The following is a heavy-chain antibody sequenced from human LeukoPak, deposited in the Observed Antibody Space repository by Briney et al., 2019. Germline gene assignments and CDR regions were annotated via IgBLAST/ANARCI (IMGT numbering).Heavy chain of an antibody. CDR3: AKASWVSSADAVL. V-gene: IGHV3-23*01. J-gene: IGHJ4*02. D-gene: IGHD3-10*01. Sequence: PGGSLRLSCVASGFTFSSYAMSWVRQSPARGLEWVSSLRGDGETFYAESVKGRFTLSRDESRNTVFLHLNNLRVEDTALYCCAKASWVSSADAVLWGQGTVVTVS. CDR1: GFTFSSYA. CDR2: LRGDGET.